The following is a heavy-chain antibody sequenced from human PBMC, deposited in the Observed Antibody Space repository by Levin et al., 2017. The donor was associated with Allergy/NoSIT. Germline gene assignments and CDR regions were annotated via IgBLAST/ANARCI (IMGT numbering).Heavy chain of an antibody. J-gene: IGHJ4*02. V-gene: IGHV3-30*04. CDR3: ARVNARITMVRGVITY. CDR2: ISYDGSNK. Sequence: GGSLRLSCAASGFTFSSYAMHWVRQAPGKGLEWVAVISYDGSNKYYADSVKGRFTISRDNSKNTLYLQMNSLRAEDTAVYYCARVNARITMVRGVITYWGQGTLVTVSS. CDR1: GFTFSSYA. D-gene: IGHD3-10*01.